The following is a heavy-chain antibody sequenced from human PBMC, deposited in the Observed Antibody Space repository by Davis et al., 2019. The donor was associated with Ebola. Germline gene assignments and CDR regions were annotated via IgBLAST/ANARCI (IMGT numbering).Heavy chain of an antibody. Sequence: AASVKVSCKASGYTFTSYAMNWVRQAPGQGLEWMGWINTNTGNPTYAQGFTGRFVFSLDTSVSTAYLQISSLKAEDTAVYYCARRGDGGEQWLVLGYWYFDLWGRGTLVTVSS. J-gene: IGHJ2*01. V-gene: IGHV7-4-1*02. CDR1: GYTFTSYA. CDR3: ARRGDGGEQWLVLGYWYFDL. D-gene: IGHD6-19*01. CDR2: INTNTGNP.